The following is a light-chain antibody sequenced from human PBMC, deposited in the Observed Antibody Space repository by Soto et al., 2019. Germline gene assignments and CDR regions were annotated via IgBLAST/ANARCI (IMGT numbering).Light chain of an antibody. CDR2: EVS. J-gene: IGLJ3*02. CDR3: CSFTKSYTWV. V-gene: IGLV2-14*01. Sequence: QSALTQPASVSGSPGQSITISCTGTSSDVGGYNYVSWFQHHPGKVPKLMIYEVSHRPSGVSDRFSGSKSGTTASLTISGLQAEDEADYDCCSFTKSYTWVFGGGTKLTVL. CDR1: SSDVGGYNY.